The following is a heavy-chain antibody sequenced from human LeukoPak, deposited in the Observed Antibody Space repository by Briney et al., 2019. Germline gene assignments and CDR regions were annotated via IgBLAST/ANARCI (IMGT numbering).Heavy chain of an antibody. V-gene: IGHV3-21*01. J-gene: IGHJ3*02. Sequence: GGSLRLSCAASGFTFSSYSMNWVRQAPRKGLEWVSSISSSSSYIYYADSVKGRFTISRDNAKNSLYLQMNSLRAEDTAVYYCARDLYDFWSGFDIWGQGTMVTVSS. CDR1: GFTFSSYS. CDR2: ISSSSSYI. D-gene: IGHD3-3*01. CDR3: ARDLYDFWSGFDI.